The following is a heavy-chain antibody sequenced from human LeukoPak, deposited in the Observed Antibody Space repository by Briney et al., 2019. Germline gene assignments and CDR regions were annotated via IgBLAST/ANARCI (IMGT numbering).Heavy chain of an antibody. CDR2: INPNSGGT. CDR1: GYTFTGYY. V-gene: IGHV1-2*04. CDR3: ARGASTYYYDNSGYYY. Sequence: ASVRVSCKASGYTFTGYYMHWVRQAPGQGLEWMGWINPNSGGTNYAQKFQGWVTMTRDTSVSTAYMELSRLRSDDTAVYYCARGASTYYYDNSGYYYWGQGTLVTVSS. D-gene: IGHD3-22*01. J-gene: IGHJ4*02.